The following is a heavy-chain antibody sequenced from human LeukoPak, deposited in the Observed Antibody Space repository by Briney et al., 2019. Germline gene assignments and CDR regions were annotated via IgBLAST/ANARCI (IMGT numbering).Heavy chain of an antibody. J-gene: IGHJ6*02. CDR2: IYYSGST. CDR3: ARVGRDYGDYASVLSPSPNYGMDV. Sequence: PSETLSLTCTVSGGSISSYYWSWIRQPPGKGLEWIWYIYYSGSTNYNPSLKSRVTISVDTSKNQFSLKLSSVTAADTAVYYCARVGRDYGDYASVLSPSPNYGMDVWGQGTTVTVSS. D-gene: IGHD4-17*01. V-gene: IGHV4-59*08. CDR1: GGSISSYY.